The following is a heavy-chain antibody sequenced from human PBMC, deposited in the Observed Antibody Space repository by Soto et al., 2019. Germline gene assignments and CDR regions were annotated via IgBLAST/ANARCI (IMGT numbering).Heavy chain of an antibody. CDR2: IYSGGAT. Sequence: GGSLRLSCAASGFSVSDNYMSWVRQAPGKGLEWVSVIYSGGATYYADAVRGRFTVSRDDSKNTLYFQMSSLRSEDTAIYYCASMTRGENPLDYWGQGTLVTVSS. CDR1: GFSVSDNY. CDR3: ASMTRGENPLDY. D-gene: IGHD3-16*01. J-gene: IGHJ4*02. V-gene: IGHV3-53*01.